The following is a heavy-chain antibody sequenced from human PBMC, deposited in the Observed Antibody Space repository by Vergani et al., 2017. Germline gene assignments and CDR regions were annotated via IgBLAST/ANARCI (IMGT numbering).Heavy chain of an antibody. CDR3: GRGSDNYN. J-gene: IGHJ4*02. D-gene: IGHD5-24*01. Sequence: QLVESGGGLVKPGGSLRLSCVASGFTFSSHAMSWVRQGHGQGLEWVSSIKNTGDSTHYADSVKGRFTISRDNSKNTLYLQMNSLRVEDTAVYYCGRGSDNYNWGQGTLVTVSS. CDR2: IKNTGDST. V-gene: IGHV3-23*04. CDR1: GFTFSSHA.